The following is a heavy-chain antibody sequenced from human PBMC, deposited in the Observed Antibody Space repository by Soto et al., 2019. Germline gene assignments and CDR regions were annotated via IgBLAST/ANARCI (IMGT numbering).Heavy chain of an antibody. CDR3: ARLGGYYQSLDT. CDR1: GGSIDSYY. J-gene: IGHJ5*02. CDR2: VYYTGTT. Sequence: QVQLQESGPGLVKPSETLSLTCTVSGGSIDSYYWTWIRQPPGKGREWIGYVYYTGTTTYSPSLKSRVTISVDTSMNQISLKLSSVTAADTAFYYCARLGGYYQSLDTWGQGTLVTVSS. D-gene: IGHD3-22*01. V-gene: IGHV4-59*08.